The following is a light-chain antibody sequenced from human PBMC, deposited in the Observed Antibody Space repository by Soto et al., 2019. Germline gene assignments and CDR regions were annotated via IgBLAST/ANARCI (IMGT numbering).Light chain of an antibody. V-gene: IGKV1-12*01. J-gene: IGKJ4*01. CDR1: QGIGSW. Sequence: DIQMTQSPYSVSASVGARVTITCRASQGIGSWLAWFQQKPGKAHKLLIYATSSLQSGVPSRLSGSGSGTDFTSTISSLQPEDFATYYCQLANSFPLTFRGGTMVEIK. CDR2: ATS. CDR3: QLANSFPLT.